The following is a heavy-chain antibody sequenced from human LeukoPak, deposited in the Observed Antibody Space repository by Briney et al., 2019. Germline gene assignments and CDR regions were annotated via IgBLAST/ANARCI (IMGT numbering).Heavy chain of an antibody. D-gene: IGHD3-10*01. CDR1: GFIFDDYA. CDR3: AKQAGSMLRGVTELDY. J-gene: IGHJ4*02. CDR2: ISWDGDST. Sequence: PGGSLRLSCAASGFIFDDYAMHWVRQAPGKGLEWVSLISWDGDSTYYADSVKGRFTVSRDNSRNFLYLQMNSLRPEDTALYYCAKQAGSMLRGVTELDYWGQGTLVTVSS. V-gene: IGHV3-43D*03.